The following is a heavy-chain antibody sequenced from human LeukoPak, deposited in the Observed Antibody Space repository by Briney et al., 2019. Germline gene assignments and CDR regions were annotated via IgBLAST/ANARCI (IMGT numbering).Heavy chain of an antibody. J-gene: IGHJ5*02. CDR3: VRASGYYGSDWFDP. V-gene: IGHV1-8*03. D-gene: IGHD3-10*01. CDR1: GYTFTSYD. Sequence: ASVKVSCKASGYTFTSYDINWVRQATGQGLEWMGWMNPNSGNTGYAQKFQGRVTITRNTSISTAYMELSSLRSEDTAVYYCVRASGYYGSDWFDPWGQGTLVTVSS. CDR2: MNPNSGNT.